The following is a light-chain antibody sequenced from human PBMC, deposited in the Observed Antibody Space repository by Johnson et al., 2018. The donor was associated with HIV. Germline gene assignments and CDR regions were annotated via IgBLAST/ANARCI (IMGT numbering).Light chain of an antibody. CDR2: ENN. J-gene: IGLJ1*01. CDR1: SSNIGNNY. CDR3: GTWDASLSAGGV. Sequence: QSVLTQPPSVSAAPGQKVTISCSGSSSNIGNNYVSWYQQLPGTAPKLLIYENNKRPSGIPDRFSGSKSGTSATLGITGLQTGDEADYYCGTWDASLSAGGVFCTGTKGTGL. V-gene: IGLV1-51*02.